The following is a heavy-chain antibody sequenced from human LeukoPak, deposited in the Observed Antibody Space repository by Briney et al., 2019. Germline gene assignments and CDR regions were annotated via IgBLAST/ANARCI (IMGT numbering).Heavy chain of an antibody. CDR3: AKSLANCGGDCYDAFDI. V-gene: IGHV3-23*01. Sequence: GGSLRLSCAASGFTFSSYAMSWVRQAPGKGLEWVSAISGSGGSTYYADSVKGRFTISRDNSKNTLYLQMNSLRAEDTAVYYCAKSLANCGGDCYDAFDIWGQGTMVTVSS. CDR2: ISGSGGST. CDR1: GFTFSSYA. J-gene: IGHJ3*02. D-gene: IGHD2-21*02.